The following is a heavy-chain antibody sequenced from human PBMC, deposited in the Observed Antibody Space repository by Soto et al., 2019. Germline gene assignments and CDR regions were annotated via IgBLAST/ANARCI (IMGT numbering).Heavy chain of an antibody. J-gene: IGHJ4*02. Sequence: EVQLLESGGDLVQPGGSLRLSCAASGFTFSNFAMSGVRQAPGKGLEWVSVISGGGGTTYYADSVKGRFTISRDNSKNTLYLQMDSLRAEDTALYYCAKAMSTPSRPRNYFDYWGQGTLVTVSS. V-gene: IGHV3-23*01. CDR3: AKAMSTPSRPRNYFDY. CDR1: GFTFSNFA. D-gene: IGHD6-6*01. CDR2: ISGGGGTT.